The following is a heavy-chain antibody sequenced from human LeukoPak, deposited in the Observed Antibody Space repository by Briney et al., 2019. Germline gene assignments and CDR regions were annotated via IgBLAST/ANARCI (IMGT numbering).Heavy chain of an antibody. D-gene: IGHD3-3*01. V-gene: IGHV1-18*01. Sequence: ASVKVSCKASGYTFTSYGISWVRQAPGQGLEWMGWISAYNGNTNYAQKPQGRVTMTTDTSTSTAYMELRSLRSDDTAVYYCAREPIYDFWSGYYRLNWFDPWGQGTLVTVSS. J-gene: IGHJ5*02. CDR2: ISAYNGNT. CDR1: GYTFTSYG. CDR3: AREPIYDFWSGYYRLNWFDP.